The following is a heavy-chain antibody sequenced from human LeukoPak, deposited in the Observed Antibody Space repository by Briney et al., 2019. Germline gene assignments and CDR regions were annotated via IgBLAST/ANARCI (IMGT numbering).Heavy chain of an antibody. CDR1: GFTFNNYA. CDR2: ISGSGGGT. Sequence: GGSLRLSCAVSGFTFNNYAMSWVRQAPGKGLEWVSGISGSGGGTSYADSVKGRLTVSRDNSRNTLYLQMHSLRAEDTAIYFCAKGSCSGSTCFGTYYYYALDVWGRGTTVTISS. V-gene: IGHV3-23*01. D-gene: IGHD2-15*01. CDR3: AKGSCSGSTCFGTYYYYALDV. J-gene: IGHJ6*02.